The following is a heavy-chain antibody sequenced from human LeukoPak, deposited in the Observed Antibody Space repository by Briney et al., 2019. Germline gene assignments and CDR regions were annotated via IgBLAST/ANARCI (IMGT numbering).Heavy chain of an antibody. CDR1: EFTFSNYW. CDR3: VRDHHRRLYDNQARDTFDI. V-gene: IGHV3-7*01. Sequence: GGSLRLSCAASEFTFSNYWMSWFRQAPGKGLEWVANIKEDGSEKYYVDSVKGRFTISRDNAKNSLYLQMNSLRAEDTAVYYCVRDHHRRLYDNQARDTFDIWGQGTMVTVSS. CDR2: IKEDGSEK. J-gene: IGHJ3*02. D-gene: IGHD3-22*01.